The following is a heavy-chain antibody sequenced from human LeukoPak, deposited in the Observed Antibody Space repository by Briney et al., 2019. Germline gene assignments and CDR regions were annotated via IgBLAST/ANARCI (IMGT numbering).Heavy chain of an antibody. V-gene: IGHV3-53*04. CDR1: GFAVSSNY. D-gene: IGHD5-24*01. CDR2: IYSGGST. CDR3: ARHNRDGYNYYFDY. J-gene: IGHJ4*02. Sequence: GGPLRLSCAASGFAVSSNYMSWVRQAPGKGLEWVSVIYSGGSTYYTDSVKGRFTISRHNSQNTLYLQMNSLRAEDTAVYYCARHNRDGYNYYFDYWGQGTLVTVSS.